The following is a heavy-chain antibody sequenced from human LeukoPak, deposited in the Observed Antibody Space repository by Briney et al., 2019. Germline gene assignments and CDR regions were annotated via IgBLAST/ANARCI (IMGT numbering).Heavy chain of an antibody. CDR2: IYYSGST. CDR1: GGSISSYY. V-gene: IGHV4-59*08. CDR3: ARRSPYSSSLDY. Sequence: PSETLSLTCTVSGGSISSYYWSWLRQPPGKGLEWIGFIYYSGSTHYKSSLKSRVTISVDTSRNQFSLRLSSVTAADTAVYYCARRSPYSSSLDYWGQGTLVTVSS. D-gene: IGHD6-13*01. J-gene: IGHJ4*02.